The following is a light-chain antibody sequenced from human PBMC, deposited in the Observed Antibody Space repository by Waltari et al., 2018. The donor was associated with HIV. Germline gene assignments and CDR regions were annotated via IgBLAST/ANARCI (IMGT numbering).Light chain of an antibody. CDR2: QDN. CDR1: KLGDKY. V-gene: IGLV3-1*01. J-gene: IGLJ2*01. Sequence: SYELTQPPSVSVSPGQPASITCSGDKLGDKYASWYQQKPGQSPVLVIYQDNKRPSGIPGRFSGSNSGNTATLTISGTQAMDEADYYCQAWDSSTVVFGGGTKLTVL. CDR3: QAWDSSTVV.